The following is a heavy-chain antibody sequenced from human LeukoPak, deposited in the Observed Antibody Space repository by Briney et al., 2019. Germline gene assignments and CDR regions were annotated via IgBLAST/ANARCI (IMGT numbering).Heavy chain of an antibody. D-gene: IGHD3-22*01. Sequence: RASVKVSCKASGYTFTSYYMHWVRQAPGQGLEWMGIINPSGGSTSYAQKFQGRVTMTRDTSTSTVYMELSSLRPEDTAVYYCARVKIKYYYDSSGYADYWGQGTLVTVSS. J-gene: IGHJ4*02. CDR1: GYTFTSYY. V-gene: IGHV1-46*01. CDR2: INPSGGST. CDR3: ARVKIKYYYDSSGYADY.